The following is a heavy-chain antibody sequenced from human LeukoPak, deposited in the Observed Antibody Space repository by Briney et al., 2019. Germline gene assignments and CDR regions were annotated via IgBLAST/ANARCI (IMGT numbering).Heavy chain of an antibody. CDR3: ARDPTTQTFDY. D-gene: IGHD4-11*01. V-gene: IGHV1-18*01. CDR2: ISTYNGNT. CDR1: GGTFSSYA. Sequence: ASVKVSRKASGGTFSSYAISWVRQAPGQGLEWMGWISTYNGNTNYAQKLQGRVTMTTDTSTTTAYMELRSLTSDDTAVYYCARDPTTQTFDYWGQGTLVTVSS. J-gene: IGHJ4*02.